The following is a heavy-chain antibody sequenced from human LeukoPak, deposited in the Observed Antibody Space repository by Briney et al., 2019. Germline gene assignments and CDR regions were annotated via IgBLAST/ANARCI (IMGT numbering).Heavy chain of an antibody. D-gene: IGHD1-1*01. Sequence: GGSLRLSCAASGFTFRSSGMSWVRQAPGKGLEWVSSISGRGDTTYYADSVKGRFTISRDNSKNTLYLQMNRLSAEDTAVYYCARDSNAYWYFDLWGRGTLVTVSS. CDR3: ARDSNAYWYFDL. CDR1: GFTFRSSG. V-gene: IGHV3-23*01. J-gene: IGHJ2*01. CDR2: ISGRGDTT.